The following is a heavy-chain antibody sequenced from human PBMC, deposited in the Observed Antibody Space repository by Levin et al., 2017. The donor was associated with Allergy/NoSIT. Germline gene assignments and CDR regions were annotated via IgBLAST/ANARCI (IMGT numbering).Heavy chain of an antibody. CDR1: GFTFGDYA. V-gene: IGHV3-49*03. Sequence: GGSLRLSCTASGFTFGDYAMSWFRQAPGKGLEWVGFIRSKAYGGTTEYAASVKGRFTISRDDSKSIAYLQMNSLKTEDTAVYYCTADVLRYFDWSAPDYWGQGTLVTVSS. CDR2: IRSKAYGGTT. CDR3: TADVLRYFDWSAPDY. D-gene: IGHD3-9*01. J-gene: IGHJ4*02.